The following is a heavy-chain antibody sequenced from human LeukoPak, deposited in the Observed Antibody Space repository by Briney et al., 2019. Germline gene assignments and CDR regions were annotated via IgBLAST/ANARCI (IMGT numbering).Heavy chain of an antibody. CDR1: GYTFTSYY. V-gene: IGHV1-46*01. J-gene: IGHJ4*02. CDR3: ARDYGFWSGYYGNYDY. Sequence: GASVKVSCKASGYTFTSYYRHWVRQAPGQGLEWMGIINPSGGSTSYAQKFQGRVTVTRDTSTSTVYMELSSLRSEDTAVYHCARDYGFWSGYYGNYDYWGQGTLVTVSS. D-gene: IGHD3/OR15-3a*01. CDR2: INPSGGST.